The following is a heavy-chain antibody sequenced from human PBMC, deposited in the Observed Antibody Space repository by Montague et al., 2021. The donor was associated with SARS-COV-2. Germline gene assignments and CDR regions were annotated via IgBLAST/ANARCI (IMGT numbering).Heavy chain of an antibody. CDR3: ARGSVGGYYFDY. V-gene: IGHV3-33*01. Sequence: SRRLSLSASGFIFSSYGMHWVRQAPGKGLEWVAHIWYDGSNENYVDSVKGRFTISRDNFKNTLYLQMNSLRAEDTATYYCARGSVGGYYFDYWGQGTLVTVSS. CDR1: GFIFSSYG. J-gene: IGHJ4*02. CDR2: IWYDGSNE. D-gene: IGHD1-26*01.